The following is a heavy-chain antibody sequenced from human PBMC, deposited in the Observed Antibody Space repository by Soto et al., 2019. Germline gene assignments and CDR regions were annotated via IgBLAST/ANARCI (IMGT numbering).Heavy chain of an antibody. CDR2: IDHSGTTI. CDR1: GYIFSNYE. CDR3: ARGHIVATILDY. V-gene: IGHV3-48*03. Sequence: LRLSCAASGYIFSNYEMSWVRQAPGKGLEWVSYIDHSGTTIYYADSVKGRFTISRDNAKNSLFLQMNSLRVEDTAVYYCARGHIVATILDYWGQGTLVTVSS. D-gene: IGHD5-12*01. J-gene: IGHJ4*02.